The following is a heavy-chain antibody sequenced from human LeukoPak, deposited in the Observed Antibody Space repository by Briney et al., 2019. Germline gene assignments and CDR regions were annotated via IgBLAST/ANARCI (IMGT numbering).Heavy chain of an antibody. CDR2: ISAGGANI. CDR1: GFTFSTYA. J-gene: IGHJ6*03. CDR3: AKDSGGTYFYYYYYMDV. V-gene: IGHV3-23*01. Sequence: GGSLRLSCAASGFTFSTYAMSSVRQAPGKGLEWVSAISAGGANIYYADSVKGRFTVSRNNSKNTLYLQINSLRAEDTAVYYCAKDSGGTYFYYYYYMDVWGKGTTVTVSS. D-gene: IGHD1-26*01.